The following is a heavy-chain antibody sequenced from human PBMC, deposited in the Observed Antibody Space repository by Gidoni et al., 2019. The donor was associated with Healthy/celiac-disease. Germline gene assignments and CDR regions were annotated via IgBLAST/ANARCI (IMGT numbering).Heavy chain of an antibody. Sequence: QLQLQESGPGLVKPSETLSLTCTVSGGSISSSSYYWGWIRQPPGKGLEWIGSIYYSGSTYYNPSLKSRVTISVDTSKNQFSLKLSSVTAADTAVYYCARGAGSGYYGNWFDPWGQGTLVTVSS. CDR3: ARGAGSGYYGNWFDP. CDR1: GGSISSSSYY. J-gene: IGHJ5*02. V-gene: IGHV4-39*01. D-gene: IGHD3-22*01. CDR2: IYYSGST.